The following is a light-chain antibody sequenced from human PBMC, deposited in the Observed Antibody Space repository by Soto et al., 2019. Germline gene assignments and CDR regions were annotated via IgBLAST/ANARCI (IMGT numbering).Light chain of an antibody. J-gene: IGKJ1*01. CDR1: ESLLHSDGNTY. Sequence: IVLTQTPLTASVTPGQPASFSCGSSESLLHSDGNTYLSWLHQRPGQPPRLLIYQISKQLSGVPDRFSGSGAGTNFTLKISRVEVEDVGTCFCMQSSHLRTFGQGTKVEI. CDR3: MQSSHLRT. V-gene: IGKV2-24*01. CDR2: QIS.